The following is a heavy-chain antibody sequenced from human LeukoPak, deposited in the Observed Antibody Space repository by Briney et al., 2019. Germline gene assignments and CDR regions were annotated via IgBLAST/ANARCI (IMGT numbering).Heavy chain of an antibody. V-gene: IGHV4-34*01. J-gene: IGHJ3*02. CDR3: ARDKGRAFDI. CDR2: INHSGST. Sequence: SETLSLTCAVYGGSFSGYYWSWIRQPPGKGLEWIGEINHSGSTNDNPSLKSRVTISVDTSKNQFSLKLSSVTAADTAVYYCARDKGRAFDIWGQGTVVTVSS. CDR1: GGSFSGYY.